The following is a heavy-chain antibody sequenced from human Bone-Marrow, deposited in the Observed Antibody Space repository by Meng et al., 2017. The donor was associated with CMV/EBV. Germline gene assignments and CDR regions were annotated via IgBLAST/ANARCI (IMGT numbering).Heavy chain of an antibody. CDR1: GYTFTSYG. CDR2: ISAYNGNT. V-gene: IGHV1-18*01. D-gene: IGHD3-10*01. CDR3: AREVKGAMVRGERIHYYYGMDV. Sequence: ASVKVSCKASGYTFTSYGISWVRQAPGQGLEWMGWISAYNGNTNYAQKLQGRVTMTTDTSTSTAYMELRSLRSDDTGVYYCAREVKGAMVRGERIHYYYGMDVWGQGTTVTFSS. J-gene: IGHJ6*02.